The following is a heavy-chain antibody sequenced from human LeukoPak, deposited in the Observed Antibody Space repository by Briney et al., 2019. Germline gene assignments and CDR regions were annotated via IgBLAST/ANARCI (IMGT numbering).Heavy chain of an antibody. V-gene: IGHV3-74*01. D-gene: IGHD2-21*01. CDR3: ASFGISWRSSY. CDR1: GFTFSNYA. J-gene: IGHJ4*02. CDR2: ISDDGSYT. Sequence: SGGSLRLSCAASGFTFSNYAMTWVRQAPGKGLVWVSRISDDGSYTSNVDSVKGRFTISRDNVNNMLYLHMNSLRAEDTAVYYCASFGISWRSSYWGQGTLVTVSS.